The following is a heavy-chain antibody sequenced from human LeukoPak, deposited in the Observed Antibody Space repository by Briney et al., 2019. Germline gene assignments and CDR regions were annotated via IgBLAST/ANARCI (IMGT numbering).Heavy chain of an antibody. Sequence: PGGSLRLSCAVSGVNFSSYWMSWVRQAPGKGLEWVANIKQDGSEEYYVDSVKGRFTISTDNAKNSLYLQMNSLRAEDTAVYYCASRIVGAYTPFDYWGQGTLVTVSS. J-gene: IGHJ4*02. V-gene: IGHV3-7*03. CDR2: IKQDGSEE. CDR1: GVNFSSYW. CDR3: ASRIVGAYTPFDY. D-gene: IGHD1-26*01.